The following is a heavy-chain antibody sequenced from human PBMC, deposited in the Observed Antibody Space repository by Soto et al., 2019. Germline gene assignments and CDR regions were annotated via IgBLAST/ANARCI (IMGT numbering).Heavy chain of an antibody. CDR3: FGVLAATLDY. D-gene: IGHD2-21*02. V-gene: IGHV4-39*01. J-gene: IGHJ4*01. CDR1: GGSITNTNYH. CDR2: LYFRGAT. Sequence: SETLSLTCSVSGGSITNTNYHWGWIRQAPGKGLEWIGTLYFRGATDYNPSLQSRVTISADTPKNQISLHLSSVTAADTAVYYCFGVLAATLDYWGQGTRVTVSS.